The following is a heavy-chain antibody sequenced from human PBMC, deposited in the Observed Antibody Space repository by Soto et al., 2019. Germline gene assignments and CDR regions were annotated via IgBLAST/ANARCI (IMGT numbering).Heavy chain of an antibody. V-gene: IGHV3-30*18. D-gene: IGHD2-8*01. J-gene: IGHJ5*01. Sequence: GGSLRLSCAASGFTFSSYGMHWVRQAPGKGLEWVAVISYDGSNKYYADSVQGRFIISRDNPMNTVYLQMGSLRAEDTAMYYCAKARCTTIDCYVPDSWGQGTLVTVSS. CDR1: GFTFSSYG. CDR3: AKARCTTIDCYVPDS. CDR2: ISYDGSNK.